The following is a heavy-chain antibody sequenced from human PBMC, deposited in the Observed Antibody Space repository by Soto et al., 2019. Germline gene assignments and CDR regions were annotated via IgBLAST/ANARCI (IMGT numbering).Heavy chain of an antibody. CDR3: ASWLLREHAYDV. CDR1: GLTVSGKKY. J-gene: IGHJ3*01. Sequence: PGGSLRLSCAAFGLTVSGKKYIAWVRQAPGKGLEWVSGVYDVDGTYYADSVKGRFTISRDTSKTIVYLEMNNLRPDDTAVYYCASWLLREHAYDVWDLGTTV. D-gene: IGHD1-26*01. V-gene: IGHV3-53*01. CDR2: VYDVDGT.